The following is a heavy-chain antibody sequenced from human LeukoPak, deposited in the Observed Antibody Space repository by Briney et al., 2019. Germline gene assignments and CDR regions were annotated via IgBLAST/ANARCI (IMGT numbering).Heavy chain of an antibody. CDR2: IYHSGSD. V-gene: IGHV4-38-2*02. CDR1: DYSISSGYY. CDR3: ARDGVVDV. D-gene: IGHD3-3*01. J-gene: IGHJ6*04. Sequence: SETLSLTCAVSDYSISSGYYWGWIRPPPGKGLEWIGSIYHSGSDYYNPSLKSRVTISVDTSKNQFSLKLSSVTAADTAVYYCARDGVVDVWGKGTTVTVSS.